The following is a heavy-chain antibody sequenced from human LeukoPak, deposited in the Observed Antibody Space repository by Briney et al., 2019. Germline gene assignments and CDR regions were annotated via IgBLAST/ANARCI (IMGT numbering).Heavy chain of an antibody. Sequence: SVKVSCKASGGTFSSYAISWVRQAPGQGLEWMGGIIPIFGTANYAQKFQGRVTITADESTSTAYMELSSLRSEDTAVYYCATDGGRYCSGGSCFDYWGQGTLVTVSS. J-gene: IGHJ4*02. CDR2: IIPIFGTA. CDR3: ATDGGRYCSGGSCFDY. V-gene: IGHV1-69*13. D-gene: IGHD2-15*01. CDR1: GGTFSSYA.